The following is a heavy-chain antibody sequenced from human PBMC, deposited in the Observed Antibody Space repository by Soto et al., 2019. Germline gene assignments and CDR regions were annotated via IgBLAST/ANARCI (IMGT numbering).Heavy chain of an antibody. V-gene: IGHV4-34*01. CDR2: INHSGST. CDR1: GGSFIGYY. CDR3: ERDKITSLFDY. D-gene: IGHD3-10*01. Sequence: SETLCLTCAGYGGSFIGYYWTWIRQPPGTGLEWIGEINHSGSTNYNPSLKSRVTISVDTSKNQFSLKLTSVTAADTAVYYCERDKITSLFDYWGEGILVAV. J-gene: IGHJ4*02.